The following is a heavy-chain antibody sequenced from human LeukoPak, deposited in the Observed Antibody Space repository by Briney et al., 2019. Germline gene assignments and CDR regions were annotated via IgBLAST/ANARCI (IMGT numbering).Heavy chain of an antibody. Sequence: GSLRLSCAASGFTVSSNYMSWVRQAPGKGLEWIGSVHYSGGSYYNPSLKSRVTISLNTSKNQFSLKLSSVTAADTAVYYCARAPYDILTGYYYFDYWGQGTLVTVSS. CDR1: GFTVSSNY. CDR3: ARAPYDILTGYYYFDY. V-gene: IGHV4-39*07. CDR2: VHYSGGS. D-gene: IGHD3-9*01. J-gene: IGHJ4*02.